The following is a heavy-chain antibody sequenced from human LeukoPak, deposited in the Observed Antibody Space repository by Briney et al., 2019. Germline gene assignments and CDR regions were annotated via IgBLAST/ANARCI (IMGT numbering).Heavy chain of an antibody. V-gene: IGHV1-46*01. D-gene: IGHD3-22*01. Sequence: ASVKVSCKASGYTFTSYYMHWVRQAPGQGLEWMGIINPSGGSTSYAQKFQGRVTMTRDMSTSTVYMELSSLRSEDTAVYYCARVGYSRRYFDYWGQGTLVTVSS. CDR2: INPSGGST. J-gene: IGHJ4*02. CDR3: ARVGYSRRYFDY. CDR1: GYTFTSYY.